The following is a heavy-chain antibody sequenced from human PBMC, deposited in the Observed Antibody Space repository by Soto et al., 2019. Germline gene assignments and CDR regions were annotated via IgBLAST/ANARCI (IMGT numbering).Heavy chain of an antibody. D-gene: IGHD1-26*01. J-gene: IGHJ3*01. V-gene: IGHV4-34*01. Sequence: SETLSLTCAVYGGSFTGFYWTWVRQPPGKGPEWIGEISHSGTTNFNPSLKSRVTLSVDRLRNQFSLTLTSVTAADTAVYYRARGLYSTNAFDVWGQGTMVTVSS. CDR2: ISHSGTT. CDR1: GGSFTGFY. CDR3: ARGLYSTNAFDV.